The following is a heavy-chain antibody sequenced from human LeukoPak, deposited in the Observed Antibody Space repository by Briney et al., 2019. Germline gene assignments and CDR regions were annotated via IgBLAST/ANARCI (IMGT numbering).Heavy chain of an antibody. CDR1: GGSFSGYY. D-gene: IGHD6-13*01. V-gene: IGHV4-34*01. Sequence: SETLSLTCAVYGGSFSGYYWSWIRQPPGKGLEWIGEINHSGSTNYNPSLKSRVTISVDTSKNQFSLKLSSVTAADTAVYYCARMGYSSSWPHFDYWGQGTPVTVSS. CDR3: ARMGYSSSWPHFDY. J-gene: IGHJ4*02. CDR2: INHSGST.